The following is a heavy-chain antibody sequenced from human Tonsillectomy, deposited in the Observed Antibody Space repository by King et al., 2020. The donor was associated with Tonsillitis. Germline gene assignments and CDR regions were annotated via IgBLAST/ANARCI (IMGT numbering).Heavy chain of an antibody. Sequence: VQLVQSGAEVKKPGASVKVSCKASGYTFTSYAMHWVRQAPGQRLEWMGWINAGNGNTKYSQKFQGRVTITRDTSARTAYMELSSLRSEDTAVYYCARGERITMVRGVIPIFDYWGQGTLVTVSS. CDR1: GYTFTSYA. J-gene: IGHJ4*02. D-gene: IGHD3-10*01. V-gene: IGHV1-3*01. CDR2: INAGNGNT. CDR3: ARGERITMVRGVIPIFDY.